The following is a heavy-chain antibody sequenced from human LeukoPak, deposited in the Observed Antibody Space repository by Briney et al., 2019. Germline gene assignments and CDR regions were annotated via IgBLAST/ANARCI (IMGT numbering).Heavy chain of an antibody. J-gene: IGHJ4*02. CDR1: GFTFSSYA. V-gene: IGHV3-23*01. CDR2: ISGSGGST. CDR3: AKALWSGGYFDY. D-gene: IGHD3-3*01. Sequence: GGSLRLSCAASGFTFSSYAISWVRQAPGKGLEWVSAISGSGGSTYYADSVKGRFTISRDNSKNTLYLQMNSLRAEDTAVYYCAKALWSGGYFDYWGQGTLVTVSS.